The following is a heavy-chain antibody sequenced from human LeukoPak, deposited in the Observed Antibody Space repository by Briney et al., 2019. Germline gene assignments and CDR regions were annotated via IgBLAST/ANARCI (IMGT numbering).Heavy chain of an antibody. V-gene: IGHV4-34*01. CDR2: INQSGST. CDR1: GGSFSGYY. D-gene: IGHD3-16*02. CDR3: ARVPGIYDYVWGSYRRRAFDI. J-gene: IGHJ3*02. Sequence: SETLSLTCAVDGGSFSGYYWSWIRQPLGKGLEWIGEINQSGSTNYNPSLKSRVTISVDTSKNQFSLKLSSVTAADTAVYYCARVPGIYDYVWGSYRRRAFDIWGQGTMVTVSS.